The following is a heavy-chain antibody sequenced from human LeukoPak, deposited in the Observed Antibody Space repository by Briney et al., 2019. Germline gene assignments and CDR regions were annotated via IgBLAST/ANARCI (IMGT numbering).Heavy chain of an antibody. J-gene: IGHJ6*04. Sequence: ATVKVSCKASGYTFTGYYIHWVRQAPGQGLEWMGRIDPNSGGAVYAQIFQGRVTMTRDTSISTAYMELSRLRSDDTAVYYCARDARVSGDGWGKGTTVTVSS. CDR2: IDPNSGGA. V-gene: IGHV1-2*06. D-gene: IGHD2-8*01. CDR1: GYTFTGYY. CDR3: ARDARVSGDG.